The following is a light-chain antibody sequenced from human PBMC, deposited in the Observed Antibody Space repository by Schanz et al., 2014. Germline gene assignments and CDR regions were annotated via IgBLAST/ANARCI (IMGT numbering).Light chain of an antibody. CDR2: DVS. CDR3: SSYTASSTLRV. CDR1: SSDIGSYNL. Sequence: QSALTQPASVSGSPGQSITISCTGTSSDIGSYNLVSWYQQHPDKAPKLMIYDVSHRPSGISNRFSGSKSGNTASLTISGLQAEDEADYYCSSYTASSTLRVFGGGTKLTVL. V-gene: IGLV2-14*02. J-gene: IGLJ3*02.